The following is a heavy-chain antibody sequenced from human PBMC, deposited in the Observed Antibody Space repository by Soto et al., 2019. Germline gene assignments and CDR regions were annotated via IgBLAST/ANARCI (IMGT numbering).Heavy chain of an antibody. CDR1: GYPFTNYG. D-gene: IGHD3-22*01. CDR2: ISPFNGNT. J-gene: IGHJ6*02. CDR3: ARDQSFDRSYYYGIDF. Sequence: QVQLVQSGAEVKKPGASVKVSCKSSGYPFTNYGITWVRQAPGQGLEWMGWISPFNGNTNYGQTLQGRVTLTTDTSTSTVYMELRSLRSDDTAVYYCARDQSFDRSYYYGIDFWGQGTTVTVSS. V-gene: IGHV1-18*01.